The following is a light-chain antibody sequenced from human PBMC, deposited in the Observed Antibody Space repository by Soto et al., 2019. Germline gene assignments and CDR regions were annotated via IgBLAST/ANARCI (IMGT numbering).Light chain of an antibody. Sequence: QSALTQPPSASGSPGQSVTISCTGTKNDVGFYDFVSWYQHHPGKAPRLIIYEVVQRPSGVPDRFSGSKSGNTASLTVSGLQAADEADYYCTSYSSSDIFYVFXTGTKVTVL. CDR3: TSYSSSDIFYV. J-gene: IGLJ1*01. CDR2: EVV. V-gene: IGLV2-8*01. CDR1: KNDVGFYDF.